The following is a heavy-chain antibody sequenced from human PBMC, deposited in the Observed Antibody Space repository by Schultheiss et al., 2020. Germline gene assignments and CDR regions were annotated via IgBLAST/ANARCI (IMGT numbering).Heavy chain of an antibody. V-gene: IGHV4-4*09. Sequence: SETLSLTCTVSGGSITNYYWGWIRQPPGKRLEWIGYISFSGSTNYNPSLKSRVSISLDTSKSQFSLKLTSVAAADTALYYCARSMTTEWGMDVWGQGTTVTVS. CDR1: GGSITNYY. J-gene: IGHJ6*02. CDR2: ISFSGST. CDR3: ARSMTTEWGMDV. D-gene: IGHD1-14*01.